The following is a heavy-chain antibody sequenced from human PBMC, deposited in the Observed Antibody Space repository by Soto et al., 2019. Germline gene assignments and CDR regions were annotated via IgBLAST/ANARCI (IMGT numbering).Heavy chain of an antibody. CDR2: IIPIFGTA. V-gene: IGHV1-69*06. CDR1: GGTFSNYA. CDR3: ASILEAPAYCGGACYPYYYYGMDV. Sequence: QVQLVQSGAEVKKPGSSVKVSCKASGGTFSNYAISWVRQAPGQGLEWMGGIIPIFGTANYAQKFQDRVTITADNSTSTAYMELSSLRDKNTAVYYDASILEAPAYCGGACYPYYYYGMDVWGQGTTVTVSS. J-gene: IGHJ6*02. D-gene: IGHD2-21*02.